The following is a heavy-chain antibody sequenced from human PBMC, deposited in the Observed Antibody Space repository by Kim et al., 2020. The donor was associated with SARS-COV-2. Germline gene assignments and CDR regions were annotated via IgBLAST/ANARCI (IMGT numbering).Heavy chain of an antibody. CDR1: GGSISSGGYY. V-gene: IGHV4-31*03. D-gene: IGHD2-2*01. Sequence: SETLSLTCTVSGGSISSGGYYWSWIRQHPGKGLEWIGYIYYSGSTYYNPSLKSRVTIPVDTSKNHFSLRLTSVTAADTAVYYCASLLLTDSGNRGYQIPKYYFDYWGQGTLVTVSS. CDR3: ASLLLTDSGNRGYQIPKYYFDY. CDR2: IYYSGST. J-gene: IGHJ4*02.